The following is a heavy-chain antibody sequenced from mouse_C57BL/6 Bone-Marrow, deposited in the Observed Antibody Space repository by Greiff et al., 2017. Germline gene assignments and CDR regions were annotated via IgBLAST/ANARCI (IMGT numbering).Heavy chain of an antibody. CDR3: SPRGDWYFDV. CDR2: IRLKSDNYAT. J-gene: IGHJ1*03. D-gene: IGHD2-10*02. V-gene: IGHV6-3*01. CDR1: GFTFSNYW. Sequence: EVQLQESGGGLVQPGGSMKLSCVASGFTFSNYWMNWVRQSPEKGLEWVAQIRLKSDNYATHYAETVKGRFTISRDDSKSSVYLQINNLRAEDTGIYYCSPRGDWYFDVWGTGTTVTVSS.